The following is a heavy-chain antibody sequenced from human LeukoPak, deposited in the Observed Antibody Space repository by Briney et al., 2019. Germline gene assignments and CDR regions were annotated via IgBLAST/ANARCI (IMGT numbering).Heavy chain of an antibody. V-gene: IGHV3-33*01. CDR3: ARDXXXXSDXFDI. CDR1: GFTFSSYG. CDR2: IWYDGSNK. Sequence: GGSLRLSCAASGFTFSSYGMHWVRQAPGKGLEWVAVIWYDGSNKYYADSVKGRFTISRDNSKNTLYLQMNSLRAEDTAVYYCARDXXXXSDXFDIWGXGTMVTVS. J-gene: IGHJ3*02.